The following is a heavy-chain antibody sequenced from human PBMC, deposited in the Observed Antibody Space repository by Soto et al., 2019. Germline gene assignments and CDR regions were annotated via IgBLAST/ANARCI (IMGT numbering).Heavy chain of an antibody. CDR1: GFSLSTSGVG. CDR3: AHSLIPNWGSRGAFDY. CDR2: IYWDDVK. V-gene: IGHV2-5*02. Sequence: QITLKESGPTLVKPTQTLTLTCTLSGFSLSTSGVGVGWIRQPPGKALEWLALIYWDDVKRYSPSLKSRLTITKDTSKNQVVLTMTNMDPVDTATYYCAHSLIPNWGSRGAFDYWGQGTLVTVSS. D-gene: IGHD7-27*01. J-gene: IGHJ4*02.